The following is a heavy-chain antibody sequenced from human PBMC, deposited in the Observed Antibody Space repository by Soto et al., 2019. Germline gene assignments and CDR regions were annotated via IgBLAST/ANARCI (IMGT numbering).Heavy chain of an antibody. V-gene: IGHV1-46*01. CDR1: GYTFTSYY. CDR2: INPSGGST. CDR3: ARAHNYDFWSGYYYYGMDV. Sequence: ASVKVSCKASGYTFTSYYMHWVRQAPGQGLERMGIINPSGGSTSYAQKFQGRVTMTRDTSTSTVYMELSSLRSEDTAVYYCARAHNYDFWSGYYYYGMDVWGQGTTVTVSS. D-gene: IGHD3-3*01. J-gene: IGHJ6*02.